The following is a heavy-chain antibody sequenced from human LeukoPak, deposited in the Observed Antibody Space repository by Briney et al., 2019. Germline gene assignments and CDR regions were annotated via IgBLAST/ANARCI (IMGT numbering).Heavy chain of an antibody. CDR1: GYSFPSYW. V-gene: IGHV5-51*01. CDR3: ARQDGGAQFYFDY. Sequence: GESLKISCKGSGYSFPSYWIAWVRQMPGKGLEWMGIIHPGDSDIRYSPSFQGQDAISADKSINTAYLQWSSLKASDTAVYYCARQDGGAQFYFDYWGQGNLVTVSS. J-gene: IGHJ4*02. CDR2: IHPGDSDI. D-gene: IGHD3-10*01.